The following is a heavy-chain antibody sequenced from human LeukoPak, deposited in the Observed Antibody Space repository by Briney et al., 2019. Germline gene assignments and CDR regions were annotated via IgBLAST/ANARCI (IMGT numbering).Heavy chain of an antibody. CDR1: GFTFGDYA. J-gene: IGHJ4*02. CDR3: TRDRGAYNLYDY. V-gene: IGHV3-49*01. CDR2: IRSKAYGETA. Sequence: GGSLRLSCTASGFTFGDYAMSWIRQTPGKGLEWVGFIRSKAYGETADYAASVKGRFTISRDGSKAIAYLQMNSLKTEDTAVYHCTRDRGAYNLYDYWGQGTLVTVSS. D-gene: IGHD1-1*01.